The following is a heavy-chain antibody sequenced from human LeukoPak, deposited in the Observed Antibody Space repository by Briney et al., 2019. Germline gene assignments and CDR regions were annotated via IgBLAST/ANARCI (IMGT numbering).Heavy chain of an antibody. CDR3: EISDYQLLRGAWFDS. V-gene: IGHV3-23*01. CDR2: ISGSGGST. CDR1: GFTFSSYA. J-gene: IGHJ5*01. Sequence: PRGSLRLSCAASGFTFSSYAMSWVRQAPGKGLEWVSAISGSGGSTYYADSVKGRFTISRDNSKNTMYLQMNSLRAEDTAVYYCEISDYQLLRGAWFDSWGQGTLVTVSS. D-gene: IGHD2-2*01.